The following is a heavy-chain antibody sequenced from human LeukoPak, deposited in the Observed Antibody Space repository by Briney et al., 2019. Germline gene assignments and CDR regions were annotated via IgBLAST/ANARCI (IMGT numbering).Heavy chain of an antibody. CDR1: GYSISSGYY. V-gene: IGHV4-38-2*01. D-gene: IGHD6-13*01. CDR2: MYHSGST. CDR3: ARQGGSSSPYYYYYMDV. Sequence: PSETLSLTCAVSGYSISSGYYWGWFRPPPGKGLEWIGFMYHSGSTYYNPSLKSRVTISVDTSKSQFSLKLSSVTAADTAVYYCARQGGSSSPYYYYYMDVWGKGTTVTVSS. J-gene: IGHJ6*03.